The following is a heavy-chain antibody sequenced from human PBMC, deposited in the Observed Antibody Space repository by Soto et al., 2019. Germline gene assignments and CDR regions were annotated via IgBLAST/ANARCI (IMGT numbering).Heavy chain of an antibody. V-gene: IGHV4-59*08. D-gene: IGHD6-13*01. Sequence: PSETLSLTCTVSGGSISSYYWSWIRQPPGKGLEWIAYIYYSGSTNYNPSLKSRVTISVDTSKSQFSLKLSSVTAADTAVYYCARRAGSSWHHYYDYYMDAWGKASEVTFS. CDR3: ARRAGSSWHHYYDYYMDA. J-gene: IGHJ6*03. CDR1: GGSISSYY. CDR2: IYYSGST.